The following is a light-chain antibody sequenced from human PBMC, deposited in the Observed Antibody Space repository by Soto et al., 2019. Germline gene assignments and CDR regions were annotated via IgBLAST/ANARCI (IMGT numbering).Light chain of an antibody. Sequence: ALTQPASVSGSPGQSITISCTGTSSDVGGYKYVSWYQQHPGKAPKLLIYEVSNRPSGVSSRFSGSKSGNTASLTISGLQAEDEADYYCTSKTSTSPYVFGTGTKVTVL. V-gene: IGLV2-14*01. CDR1: SSDVGGYKY. CDR2: EVS. CDR3: TSKTSTSPYV. J-gene: IGLJ1*01.